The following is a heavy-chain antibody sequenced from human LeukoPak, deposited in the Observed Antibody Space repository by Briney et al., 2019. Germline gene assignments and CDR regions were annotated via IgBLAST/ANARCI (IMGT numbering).Heavy chain of an antibody. CDR3: ARDLGDGYLANDY. CDR2: FYYSGST. J-gene: IGHJ4*02. CDR1: GGSISSGAYY. V-gene: IGHV4-31*03. Sequence: SQTLSLTCTVSGGSISSGAYYWSWIRQHPGKGLEWIGYFYYSGSTYYNPSLKSRVTISVDTSKNQVSLDLSSVTAADTAVYYCARDLGDGYLANDYWGQGTLVTVSS. D-gene: IGHD5-24*01.